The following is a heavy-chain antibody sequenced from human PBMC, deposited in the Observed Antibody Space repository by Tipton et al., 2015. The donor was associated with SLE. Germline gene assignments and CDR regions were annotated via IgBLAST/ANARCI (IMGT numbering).Heavy chain of an antibody. J-gene: IGHJ4*02. CDR2: ISGRGSSR. CDR1: GFTFSNYA. V-gene: IGHV3-23*01. Sequence: GSLRLSCAASGFTFSNYAMNWVRQAPGKGLEWVSVISGRGSSRNYADSVKGRFTISRDNSKNTLYVQMNSLRAEDTAVYYCAKEAAYDYYFDYWGQGTLVTVSS. D-gene: IGHD3-3*01. CDR3: AKEAAYDYYFDY.